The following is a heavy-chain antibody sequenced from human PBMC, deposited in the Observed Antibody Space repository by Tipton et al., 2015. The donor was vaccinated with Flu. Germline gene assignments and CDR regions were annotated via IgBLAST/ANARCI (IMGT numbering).Heavy chain of an antibody. CDR1: GGSVTIRGYC. Sequence: GPVKPSETLSLTCSVSGGSVTIRGYCWGWFRRPPGKGLEYIGTIYYSGTTLYNPSLKSRLTISIDTSKNQFSLNLNSMTVADTAVYFCARDGRPYCDTTGCHSPHVFDIWGQGTMVTVSS. CDR3: ARDGRPYCDTTGCHSPHVFDI. D-gene: IGHD2-2*02. J-gene: IGHJ3*02. V-gene: IGHV4-39*07. CDR2: IYYSGTT.